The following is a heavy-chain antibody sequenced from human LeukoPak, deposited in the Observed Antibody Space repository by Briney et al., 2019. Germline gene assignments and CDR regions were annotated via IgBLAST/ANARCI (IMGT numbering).Heavy chain of an antibody. CDR3: ARYITAGQYYFDS. D-gene: IGHD1-14*01. J-gene: IGHJ4*02. CDR1: GGSISSAYY. CDR2: IYHSGST. V-gene: IGHV4-38-2*02. Sequence: SETLSLTCTVSGGSISSAYYWAWIRQPPGKGLEWIGNIYHSGSTYYNPSLKSRVTISVDASKNQFSLKLSSVTAADTAVYYCARYITAGQYYFDSWGQGTLVTVSS.